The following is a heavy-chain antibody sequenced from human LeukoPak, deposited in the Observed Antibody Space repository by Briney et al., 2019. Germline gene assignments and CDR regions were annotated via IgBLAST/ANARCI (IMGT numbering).Heavy chain of an antibody. CDR1: GYSFTNYW. CDR2: IYPGDSDT. V-gene: IGHV5-51*01. J-gene: IGHJ4*02. D-gene: IGHD2-2*01. Sequence: GESLKISCKGSGYSFTNYWIGWVRQMPGKGLEWMGIIYPGDSDTRYSPSFQGQVTISADKSISTAYLQWSSLRASDTAMYYCAGPHHYTSWSFGYWGQGTLVTVSS. CDR3: AGPHHYTSWSFGY.